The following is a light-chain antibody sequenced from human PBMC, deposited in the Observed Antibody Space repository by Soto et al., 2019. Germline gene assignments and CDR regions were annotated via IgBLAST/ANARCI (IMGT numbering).Light chain of an antibody. CDR2: NNL. J-gene: IGLJ1*01. Sequence: VLTQPPSVSGAPGQRVTISCTGSSSNFGAGYEVHWYKQLPGAAPTLVIFNNLNRPSGVPERFSGSKSGTSASLVITGLQAEDEADYYCQSFDSSLRVYVFGSGTKVTVL. CDR1: SSNFGAGYE. V-gene: IGLV1-40*01. CDR3: QSFDSSLRVYV.